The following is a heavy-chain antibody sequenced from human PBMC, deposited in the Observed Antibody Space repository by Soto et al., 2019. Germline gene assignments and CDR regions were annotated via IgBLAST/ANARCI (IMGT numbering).Heavy chain of an antibody. CDR3: ARGWEPPTYYFDY. V-gene: IGHV4-31*03. D-gene: IGHD1-1*01. CDR2: IYYSGST. Sequence: QVQLQESGPGLVKPSQTLSLTCTVSGGSISSGGYSWSWIRQHPGKGLEWIGYIYYSGSTYYNPSLKSRVTISVDSSKNQFSLKLSSVTAADTAVYYCARGWEPPTYYFDYWGQGTLVTVSS. J-gene: IGHJ4*02. CDR1: GGSISSGGYS.